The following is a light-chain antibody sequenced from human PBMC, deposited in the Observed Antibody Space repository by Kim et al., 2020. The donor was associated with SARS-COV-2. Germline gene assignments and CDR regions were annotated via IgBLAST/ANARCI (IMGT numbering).Light chain of an antibody. CDR2: LGS. CDR3: MKVLEILT. Sequence: IVMTQSLLSLPVTPGEPASISYRSSQSLLHSNGYKYLDWYLHKPGQSPQLLIYLGSNRASGVPDSFSGSGSGTDFTLKISRVEAEDVGVYYCMKVLEILTFGQGTKVDIK. CDR1: QSLLHSNGYKY. J-gene: IGKJ1*01. V-gene: IGKV2-28*01.